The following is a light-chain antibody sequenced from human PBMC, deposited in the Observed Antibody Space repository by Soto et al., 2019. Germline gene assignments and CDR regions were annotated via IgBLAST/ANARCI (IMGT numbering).Light chain of an antibody. J-gene: IGLJ3*02. CDR3: AAWDDSLRGWV. CDR2: DVT. Sequence: QSALTQPRSVSGSPGQSVTISCTGTSSDVGGYDYVSWFQHHPGKVPKLMIYDVTKRPSGVPDRFSGSKSGTSASLAISGLRSEDEADYYCAAWDDSLRGWVFGGGTKLTVL. V-gene: IGLV2-11*01. CDR1: SSDVGGYDY.